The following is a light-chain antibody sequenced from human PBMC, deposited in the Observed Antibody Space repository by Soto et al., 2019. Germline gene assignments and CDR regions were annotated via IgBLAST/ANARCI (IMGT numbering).Light chain of an antibody. J-gene: IGLJ1*01. V-gene: IGLV2-14*03. CDR2: DVS. CDR3: CPSTTSATYV. CDR1: SSDVGAYNH. Sequence: QSALTQPASVSGSPGQSITISCTGTSSDVGAYNHVSWYQQLPGKAPKLMIHDVSNRPSGVSDRFSGSKSGNTASLTISGLQAEDEADYYCCPSTTSATYVFGTGTKVTVL.